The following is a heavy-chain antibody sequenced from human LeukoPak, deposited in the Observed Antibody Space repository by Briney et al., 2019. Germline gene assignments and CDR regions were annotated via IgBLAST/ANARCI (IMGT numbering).Heavy chain of an antibody. CDR1: GFDLSDYY. CDR3: ARRRDYFDY. J-gene: IGHJ4*02. V-gene: IGHV3-11*01. CDR2: ISSSGGNI. Sequence: GGSLRLSCVVSGFDLSDYYMSWIRQAPGKGLEWISYISSSGGNIYFADSVKGRFTMSRDNARGSLYLQMNSLTADDTAIYYCARRRDYFDYWGQGALVTVSS.